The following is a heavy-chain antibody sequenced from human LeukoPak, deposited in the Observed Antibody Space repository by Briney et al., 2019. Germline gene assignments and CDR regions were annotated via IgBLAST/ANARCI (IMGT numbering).Heavy chain of an antibody. CDR3: ARAAAGIHPFDY. V-gene: IGHV3-53*01. CDR1: GFTVSSNY. Sequence: PGGSLRLSCAASGFTVSSNYMSWVRQAPGKGLEWVSVIYSGGSTYYADSVKGRFTISRDNSKNTLYLQMNSLRAEDTAVYYCARAAAGIHPFDYWGQGTLVTVSS. D-gene: IGHD6-13*01. J-gene: IGHJ4*02. CDR2: IYSGGST.